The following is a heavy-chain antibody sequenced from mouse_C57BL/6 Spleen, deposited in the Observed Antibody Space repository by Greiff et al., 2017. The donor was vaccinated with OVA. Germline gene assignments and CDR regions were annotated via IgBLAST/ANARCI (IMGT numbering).Heavy chain of an antibody. V-gene: IGHV3-6*01. CDR1: GYSITSGYY. J-gene: IGHJ2*01. CDR2: ISYDGSN. CDR3: ARDLPY. Sequence: EVQLVESGPGLVKPSQSLSLTCSVTGYSITSGYYWNWIRQFPGNKLEWMGYISYDGSNNYNPSLKNRISITRDTSKNQFFLKLNSVTTEDTATYYCARDLPYWGQGTTLTVSS.